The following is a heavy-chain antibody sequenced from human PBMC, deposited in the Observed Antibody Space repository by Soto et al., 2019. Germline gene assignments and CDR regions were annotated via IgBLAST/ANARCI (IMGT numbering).Heavy chain of an antibody. CDR1: GDSISTVDYF. Sequence: QVHLLESGPGLVKPSQTLSLTCSVSGDSISTVDYFWAWIRQPPGQALEYIGYIYKSTTTYYNPSFESRVAISLDTSKSQSALNVTSVTAADTAVYFCARGRYCLTGRCFPNWFDSWGQGPLVTVSS. V-gene: IGHV4-30-4*01. J-gene: IGHJ5*01. CDR2: IYKSTTT. D-gene: IGHD2-15*01. CDR3: ARGRYCLTGRCFPNWFDS.